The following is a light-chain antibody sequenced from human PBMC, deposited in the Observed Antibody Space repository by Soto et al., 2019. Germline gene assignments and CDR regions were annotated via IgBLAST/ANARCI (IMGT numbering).Light chain of an antibody. CDR3: QLQDRGSST. CDR1: QSINYW. V-gene: IGKV1-5*03. CDR2: EAS. Sequence: DIQMTQSPSTLSASVGDRVTIRCRASQSINYWLAWYQQKPGKAPKLLICEASSVISGVPSRLSGSGSGTEFTLTISSLQPDDFAAYSCQLQDRGSSTFGQGTKL. J-gene: IGKJ2*01.